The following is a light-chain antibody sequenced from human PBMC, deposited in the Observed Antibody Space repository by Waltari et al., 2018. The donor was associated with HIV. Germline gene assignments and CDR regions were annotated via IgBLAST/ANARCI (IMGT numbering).Light chain of an antibody. CDR1: ASDVGGYHY. J-gene: IGLJ1*01. CDR2: DVN. CDR3: CSYAGSSYV. V-gene: IGLV2-11*01. Sequence: QSALTQPRSVSGSPGQSVTISCTGSASDVGGYHYVSWYQQHPGKAPKLLIYDVNKRPAGVPDRFSGSKSGNTDSLTISGLQTEDKADYYCCSYAGSSYVFGTETKVTVL.